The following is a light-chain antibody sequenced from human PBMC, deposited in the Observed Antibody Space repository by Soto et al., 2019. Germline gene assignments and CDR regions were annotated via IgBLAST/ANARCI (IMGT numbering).Light chain of an antibody. Sequence: EIVLTQSPGTLSLSPGERATLSCRASQSVSSSYLACYQQKPGQAPRLLIYGASTRATGIPERFSGSESGSDFTFTISRLESEDFAVYFCQQYGNSPLTVGGGTKVEIK. V-gene: IGKV3-20*01. CDR3: QQYGNSPLT. CDR2: GAS. CDR1: QSVSSSY. J-gene: IGKJ4*01.